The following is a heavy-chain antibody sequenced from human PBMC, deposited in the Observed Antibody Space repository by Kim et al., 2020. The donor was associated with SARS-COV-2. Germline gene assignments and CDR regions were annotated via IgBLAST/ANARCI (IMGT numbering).Heavy chain of an antibody. CDR2: FDPEDGDT. D-gene: IGHD3-10*01. Sequence: ASVKVSCKVSGYTLTELSMHWVRQAPGKGLEWMGGFDPEDGDTIYAQKFQGRVTMPEDTSTNTAYMELSSLRSEDTAVYYCATDSNSVIYYCSYGGFDYWGQGTLVTVSS. CDR1: GYTLTELS. J-gene: IGHJ4*02. V-gene: IGHV1-24*01. CDR3: ATDSNSVIYYCSYGGFDY.